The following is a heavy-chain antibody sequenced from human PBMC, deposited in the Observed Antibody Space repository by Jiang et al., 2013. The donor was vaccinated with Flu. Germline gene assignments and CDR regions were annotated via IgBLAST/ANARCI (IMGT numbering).Heavy chain of an antibody. Sequence: SLRISCKGSGYSFTPTGSPGCARCPEKAWSGWATLILLTLISYYSPSFQGHVNISVDNSINTAYLRWYSLKASDSAMYYCARQNGPTVHQRSLPGNIWLDPWGQGTLVTVSS. CDR1: GYSFTPTG. J-gene: IGHJ5*02. CDR3: ARQNGPTVHQRSLPGNIWLDP. CDR2: LILLTLIS. V-gene: IGHV5-10-1*01. D-gene: IGHD6-13*01.